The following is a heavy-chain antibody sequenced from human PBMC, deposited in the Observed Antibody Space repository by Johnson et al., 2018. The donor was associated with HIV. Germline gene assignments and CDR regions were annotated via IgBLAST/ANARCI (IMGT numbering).Heavy chain of an antibody. CDR3: ARVEGSDAFDI. Sequence: QVQLVESGGGVVQPGGSLRLSCAASGFTFSSYAMHWVRQAPGKGLEWVAVISYDGSNKYYADSVKGRFTISRDNSKNTLYLQMNSLRAADTAVYYCARVEGSDAFDIWGQGTMVTVSS. CDR1: GFTFSSYA. CDR2: ISYDGSNK. V-gene: IGHV3-30*14. D-gene: IGHD1-1*01. J-gene: IGHJ3*02.